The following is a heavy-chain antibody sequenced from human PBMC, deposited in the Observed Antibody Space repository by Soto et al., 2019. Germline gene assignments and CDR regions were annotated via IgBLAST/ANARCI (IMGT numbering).Heavy chain of an antibody. Sequence: SETLSLTCTVSGGSVSGVDYFWSWIRQSPGKGLEWIGYIYYTGITHLNPSLKSRLTMAVDTSKNEFSLKLTSVSAADTAVYFCAREERRGIISWFDPWGQGTPVTVSS. CDR1: GGSVSGVDYF. D-gene: IGHD2-21*01. J-gene: IGHJ5*02. V-gene: IGHV4-30-4*01. CDR3: AREERRGIISWFDP. CDR2: IYYTGIT.